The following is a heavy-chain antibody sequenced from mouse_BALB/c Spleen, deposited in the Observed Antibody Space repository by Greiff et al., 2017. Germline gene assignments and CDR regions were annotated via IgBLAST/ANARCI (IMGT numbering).Heavy chain of an antibody. CDR2: ISSGSSTI. V-gene: IGHV5-17*02. CDR3: ARNYFDY. CDR1: GFTFRSFG. Sequence: EVQLQESGGGLVQPGGSLTLSCAASGFTFRSFGMHWVRQAPEKGLEWVAYISSGSSTIYYADTVKGRFTISRDNPKNTLFLQMTSLRSEDTAMYYCARNYFDYWGQGTTLTVAS. J-gene: IGHJ2*01.